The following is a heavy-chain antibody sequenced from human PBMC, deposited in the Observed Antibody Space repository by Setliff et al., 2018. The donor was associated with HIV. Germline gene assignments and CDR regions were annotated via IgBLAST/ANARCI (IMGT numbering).Heavy chain of an antibody. V-gene: IGHV4-39*07. D-gene: IGHD2-21*02. CDR3: AREVRGDSDLRYFDY. J-gene: IGHJ4*02. Sequence: SETLSLTCTVSGGSISSGSYYWGWIRQPPGKGLEWIGSIYYSGSTYYNPSLQSRVTISVDTSKNQFSLKLSSVTAADTAVYYCAREVRGDSDLRYFDYWGQGTLVTVSS. CDR1: GGSISSGSYY. CDR2: IYYSGST.